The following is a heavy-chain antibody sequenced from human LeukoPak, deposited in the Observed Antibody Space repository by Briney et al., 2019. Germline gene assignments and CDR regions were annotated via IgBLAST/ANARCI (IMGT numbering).Heavy chain of an antibody. CDR3: ASRTSSGYDYDVFDL. CDR1: GYTFTSFD. J-gene: IGHJ3*01. D-gene: IGHD5-12*01. Sequence: ASVKVSCKASGYTFTSFDINWVRQTAGQGLEWMGWMNPDSGDTGYAPEFQGRVIMTRNTSIRTAYMELSSLTSEDTAVYYCASRTSSGYDYDVFDLWGQGTVVTVSS. V-gene: IGHV1-8*01. CDR2: MNPDSGDT.